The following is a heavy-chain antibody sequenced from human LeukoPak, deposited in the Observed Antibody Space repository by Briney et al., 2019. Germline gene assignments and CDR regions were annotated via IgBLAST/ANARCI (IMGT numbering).Heavy chain of an antibody. D-gene: IGHD5-12*01. J-gene: IGHJ3*02. CDR1: GGSFSGYY. CDR3: ARGWLRFHDAFDI. V-gene: IGHV4-34*01. CDR2: INHSGST. Sequence: PSETLSLTCAVYGGSFSGYYWSWIRQPPGKGLEWIGEINHSGSTNYNPSLKSRVTISVDTSKNQFSLKLSSVTAADTAVYYCARGWLRFHDAFDIWGQGTMVTVSS.